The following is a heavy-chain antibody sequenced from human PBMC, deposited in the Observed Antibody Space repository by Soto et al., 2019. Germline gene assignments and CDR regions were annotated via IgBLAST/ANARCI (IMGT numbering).Heavy chain of an antibody. V-gene: IGHV3-23*01. CDR3: AKAMSTPSRPRNYFDY. D-gene: IGHD6-6*01. CDR2: ISGGGGTT. CDR1: GFTFSNFA. J-gene: IGHJ4*02. Sequence: EVQLLESGGALVQPGGSLRLSCAASGFTFSNFAMSWVRQAPGKGLEWVSVISGGGGTTYYADSVKGRFTISRDNSKNTLYLQMDSLRAEDTALYYCAKAMSTPSRPRNYFDYWGQGTLVTVSS.